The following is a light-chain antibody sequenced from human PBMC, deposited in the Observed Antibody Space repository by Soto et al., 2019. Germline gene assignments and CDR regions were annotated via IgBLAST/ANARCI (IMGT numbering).Light chain of an antibody. Sequence: DIQMTQSPSSLSASVGDRVTITCRASQSISSYLNWYQQKPGKAPKLLIYAESSLQSGVPSRFSSSGSGTDFTLTISSLQPEDFATYNCQQSYSTPRYTFGQGTKLEIK. CDR1: QSISSY. CDR3: QQSYSTPRYT. CDR2: AES. J-gene: IGKJ2*01. V-gene: IGKV1-39*01.